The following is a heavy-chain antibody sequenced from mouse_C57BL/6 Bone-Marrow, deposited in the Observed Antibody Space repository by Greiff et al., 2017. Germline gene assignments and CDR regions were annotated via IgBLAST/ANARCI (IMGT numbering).Heavy chain of an antibody. CDR1: GYTFTDYN. V-gene: IGHV1-18*01. J-gene: IGHJ2*01. CDR3: AKRRSGSSRYY. Sequence: VQLQQSGPELVKPGASVKLPCKASGYTFTDYNMDWVKQSHGKSLEWIGDINPNNGGTLYNQQFKGKATLTVDKSCSSAYMELRSLTSEDTAIYYCAKRRSGSSRYYRGEGNTLTVAS. D-gene: IGHD1-1*01. CDR2: INPNNGGT.